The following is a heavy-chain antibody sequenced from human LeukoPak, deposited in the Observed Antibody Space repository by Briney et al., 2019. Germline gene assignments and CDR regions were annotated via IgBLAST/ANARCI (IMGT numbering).Heavy chain of an antibody. V-gene: IGHV4-4*07. J-gene: IGHJ3*02. Sequence: SETLSLTCTVSGGSISSYYWSWVRQPAGKGLEWIWRIYTSGSTNYNPSLKSRVTMSVDTSKNQFSLKLSSVTAADTAVYYCAAGYSSSWFHAFDIWGQGTMVTVSS. CDR1: GGSISSYY. D-gene: IGHD6-13*01. CDR3: AAGYSSSWFHAFDI. CDR2: IYTSGST.